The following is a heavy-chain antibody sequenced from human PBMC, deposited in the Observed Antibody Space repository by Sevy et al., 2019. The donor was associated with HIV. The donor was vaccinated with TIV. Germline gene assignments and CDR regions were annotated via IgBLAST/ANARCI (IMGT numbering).Heavy chain of an antibody. D-gene: IGHD3-10*01. CDR1: GGTFSSYA. Sequence: ASVKVSCKASGGTFSSYAISWVRQAPGQGLEWMGGIIPIFGTANYAQKFQGRVTITADESTSTAYMELSSLRSEDTAVYYCARWYYYGSGSSKLYYYGMDVWDQGTTVTVSS. J-gene: IGHJ6*02. V-gene: IGHV1-69*13. CDR3: ARWYYYGSGSSKLYYYGMDV. CDR2: IIPIFGTA.